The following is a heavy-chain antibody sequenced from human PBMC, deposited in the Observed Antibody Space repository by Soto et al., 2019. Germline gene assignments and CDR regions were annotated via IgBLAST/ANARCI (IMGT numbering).Heavy chain of an antibody. D-gene: IGHD6-19*01. CDR1: GGSIMSYF. Sequence: TSETLSLTCTVSGGSIMSYFWSWVRQPPWKGLEWIGQIYSSGSTYYSPSLKSRVTISVDTSENQFSLKLSSVTAADTAVYYCARHLAGNVFGQDYWSRGSQVTVSS. J-gene: IGHJ4*02. V-gene: IGHV4-59*08. CDR3: ARHLAGNVFGQDY. CDR2: IYSSGST.